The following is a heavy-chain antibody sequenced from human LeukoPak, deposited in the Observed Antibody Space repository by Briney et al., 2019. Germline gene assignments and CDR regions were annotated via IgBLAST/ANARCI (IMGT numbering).Heavy chain of an antibody. J-gene: IGHJ6*02. CDR3: ARALPHYCSGGSCPDRNYGMDV. V-gene: IGHV1-2*04. CDR2: INPNSGGT. D-gene: IGHD2-15*01. CDR1: GYTFTGYY. Sequence: ASVNVSCKASGYTFTGYYMHWVRQAPGQGLEWMGRINPNSGGTNYAQKFQGWVTMTRDTSISTAYMELSRLRSDDTAVYYCARALPHYCSGGSCPDRNYGMDVWGQGTTVTVSS.